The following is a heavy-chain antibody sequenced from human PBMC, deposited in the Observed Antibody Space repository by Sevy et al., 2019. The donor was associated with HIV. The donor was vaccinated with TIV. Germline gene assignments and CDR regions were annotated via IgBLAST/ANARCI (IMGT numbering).Heavy chain of an antibody. CDR2: ISAYTGDT. CDR3: ARAVLQAAVIVIPAYGMDV. J-gene: IGHJ6*02. Sequence: ASVKVSCKTSGYNFITYGISWVRQAPGQGLEWMGWISAYTGDTTDAQRLQDRVTMTTDTSTSTSWMELRSLRSDDTAVYYCARAVLQAAVIVIPAYGMDVWGQGTTVTVSS. V-gene: IGHV1-18*01. CDR1: GYNFITYG. D-gene: IGHD2-21*01.